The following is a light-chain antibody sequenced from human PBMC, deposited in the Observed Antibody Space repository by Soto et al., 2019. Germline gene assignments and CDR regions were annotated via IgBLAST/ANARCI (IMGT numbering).Light chain of an antibody. Sequence: EVVMTQSPATLSVSPGERATLSCRASQSVSNNYLAWYQQKPGQAPRLLIYGASSRATAIPDRFSGSGSGTDFTLTISSLEPEDFAVYYCQQRSHWWTFGQGTKVDIK. V-gene: IGKV3D-20*02. CDR1: QSVSNNY. J-gene: IGKJ1*01. CDR2: GAS. CDR3: QQRSHWWT.